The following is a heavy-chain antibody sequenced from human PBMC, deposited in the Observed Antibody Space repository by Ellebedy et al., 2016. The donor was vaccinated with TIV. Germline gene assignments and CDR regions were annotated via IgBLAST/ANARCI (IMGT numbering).Heavy chain of an antibody. Sequence: GESLKISXAASGFTFSSYSMNWVRQAPGKGLEWVSYISSSSSTIYYADSVKGRFTISRDNAKNSLYLQMNSLRAEDTAVYYCASDSGTAMAHSGYWGQGTPVTVSS. CDR3: ASDSGTAMAHSGY. CDR2: ISSSSSTI. V-gene: IGHV3-48*04. J-gene: IGHJ4*02. D-gene: IGHD5-18*01. CDR1: GFTFSSYS.